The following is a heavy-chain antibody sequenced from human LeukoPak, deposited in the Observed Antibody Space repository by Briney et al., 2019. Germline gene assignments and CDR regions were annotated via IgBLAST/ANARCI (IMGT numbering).Heavy chain of an antibody. CDR2: ISWNSGSI. CDR1: GFTFDDYA. J-gene: IGHJ4*02. D-gene: IGHD6-19*01. V-gene: IGHV3-9*01. Sequence: GGSLRLSCAASGFTFDDYAMHWVRQAPGKGLEWVSGISWNSGSIGYADSVKGRFTISRDNAKNSLYLQMNSLRAEDTALYYCAKDIVVAGGWYYFDYWGQGTLVTVSS. CDR3: AKDIVVAGGWYYFDY.